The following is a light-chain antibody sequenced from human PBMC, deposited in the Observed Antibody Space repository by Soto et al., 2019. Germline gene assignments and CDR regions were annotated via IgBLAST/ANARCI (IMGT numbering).Light chain of an antibody. V-gene: IGKV3-11*01. CDR3: QQRHMWTIT. CDR2: DAY. CDR1: QSFRGL. Sequence: EIVMTQSPATLSVSPGERATLSCRDSQSFRGLLAWYQQKPGQAPRILIYDAYNRATGIPPRFSGSGSGTEFTLTISSLEPEDSEVYYCQQRHMWTITFGQGTRLEIK. J-gene: IGKJ5*01.